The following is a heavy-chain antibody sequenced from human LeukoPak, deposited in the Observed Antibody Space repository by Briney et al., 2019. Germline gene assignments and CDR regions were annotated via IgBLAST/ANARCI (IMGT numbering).Heavy chain of an antibody. CDR3: ARGPYCSGGSCYFDY. CDR1: GYSFTSYW. CDR2: IYPGDSDT. V-gene: IGHV5-51*01. D-gene: IGHD2-15*01. J-gene: IGHJ4*02. Sequence: GESLKISCKGSGYSFTSYWIGWVRQMPGKGLEWMGIIYPGDSDTRYSPSFQGQVTISADKSISTAYLQWSSLKASDTAMYYCARGPYCSGGSCYFDYWGQGTLVTVSS.